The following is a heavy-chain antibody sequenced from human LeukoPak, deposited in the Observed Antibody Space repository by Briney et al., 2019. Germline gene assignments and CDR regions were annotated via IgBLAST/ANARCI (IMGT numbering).Heavy chain of an antibody. Sequence: ASVKVSCKASGYTFTGYYIHWVRQAPGQGLEWMGRINPNSGGTNYAQKFQGRVTMTRDTPISTAYMELSSLRSDDTAVYYCAAENIATLHWGQGTLVTVSS. V-gene: IGHV1-2*06. CDR2: INPNSGGT. J-gene: IGHJ4*02. CDR1: GYTFTGYY. CDR3: AAENIATLH. D-gene: IGHD6-6*01.